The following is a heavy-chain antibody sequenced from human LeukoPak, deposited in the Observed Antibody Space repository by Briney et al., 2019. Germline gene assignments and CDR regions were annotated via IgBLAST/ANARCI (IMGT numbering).Heavy chain of an antibody. D-gene: IGHD4-11*01. Sequence: ASVKVSCKASGYTFTSHDINWVRQATGQGLEWMGWMNPNSGNTGYAQKFQGRVTITRNTSISTAYMELSSLRSEDTAVYYCARGHAYSNYGAYYYYYMDVWGKATTVTVS. V-gene: IGHV1-8*01. CDR3: ARGHAYSNYGAYYYYYMDV. J-gene: IGHJ6*03. CDR2: MNPNSGNT. CDR1: GYTFTSHD.